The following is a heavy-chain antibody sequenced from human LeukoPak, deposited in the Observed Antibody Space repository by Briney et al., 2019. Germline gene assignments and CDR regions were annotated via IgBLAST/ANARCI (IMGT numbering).Heavy chain of an antibody. CDR1: GYSFTSYW. D-gene: IGHD3-9*01. CDR2: IYPGDSYT. Sequence: GESLKISCKGSGYSFTSYWIGLVRQMPGKGLELRGIIYPGDSYTRSSPSFQGHFTISAAKSISTDYLPWSSLKASDTDMYSCASREDYDILTDHWFDPWGQGTLVTVSS. V-gene: IGHV5-51*01. J-gene: IGHJ5*02. CDR3: ASREDYDILTDHWFDP.